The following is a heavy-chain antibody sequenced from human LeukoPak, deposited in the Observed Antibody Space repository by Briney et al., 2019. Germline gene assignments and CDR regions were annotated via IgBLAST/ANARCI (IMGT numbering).Heavy chain of an antibody. D-gene: IGHD6-13*01. CDR2: HIPLFGTA. J-gene: IGHJ4*02. CDR1: GRTFSSYA. CDR3: ASPHPRAAGTPLYYFDY. Sequence: SVKVSCKASGRTFSSYAISWVRQAPGQGLEWMGGHIPLFGTANYAEKFQGRVTITADESTSTAYMELSSLRSEDTAVYYCASPHPRAAGTPLYYFDYWGQGTLVTVSS. V-gene: IGHV1-69*13.